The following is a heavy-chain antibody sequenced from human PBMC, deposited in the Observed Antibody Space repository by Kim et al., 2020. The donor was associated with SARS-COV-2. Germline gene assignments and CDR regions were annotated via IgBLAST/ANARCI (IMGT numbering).Heavy chain of an antibody. D-gene: IGHD6-13*01. CDR2: ISDNGGTT. CDR1: GFTFSSYA. J-gene: IGHJ4*02. Sequence: GGSLRLSCAASGFTFSSYAMHWVRQAPGKGLEYVSAISDNGGTTYYANSVKGRFTISRDNSKNTLYLQMGSLRAEDMAVYYCARAAAAAGRYFDYWGQGTLVTVSS. CDR3: ARAAAAAGRYFDY. V-gene: IGHV3-64*01.